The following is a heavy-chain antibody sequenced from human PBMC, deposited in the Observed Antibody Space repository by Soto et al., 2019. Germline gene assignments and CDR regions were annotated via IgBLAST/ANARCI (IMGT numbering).Heavy chain of an antibody. Sequence: QVQVVESGGGVVQPGRSLRLSCGTSGFTFSSYGMHWVRQAPGKGLEWVAVIWYDGGNKYYADSVKGRFTISRDNSKNMGYLQMNSLRAEDTALYYCARGGLAGAGTDYWGQGTLVTVST. CDR1: GFTFSSYG. CDR3: ARGGLAGAGTDY. J-gene: IGHJ4*02. CDR2: IWYDGGNK. V-gene: IGHV3-33*03. D-gene: IGHD6-13*01.